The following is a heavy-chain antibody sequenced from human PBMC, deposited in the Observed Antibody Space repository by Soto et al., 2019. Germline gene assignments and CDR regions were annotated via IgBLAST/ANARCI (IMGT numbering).Heavy chain of an antibody. CDR3: ARVLIDIVASPSFDY. J-gene: IGHJ4*02. Sequence: ASVKVSCKASGYTFTSYGISWVRQAPGQGLEWMGWISAYNGNTNYAQKLQGRVTMTTDTSTSTAYMELRSLRSDDTAVYYCARVLIDIVASPSFDYWGQGTLVTVSS. CDR2: ISAYNGNT. V-gene: IGHV1-18*01. D-gene: IGHD5-12*01. CDR1: GYTFTSYG.